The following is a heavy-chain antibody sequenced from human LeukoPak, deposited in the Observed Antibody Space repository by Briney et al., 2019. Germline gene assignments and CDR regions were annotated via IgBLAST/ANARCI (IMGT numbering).Heavy chain of an antibody. CDR2: TYYRSNWIY. J-gene: IGHJ4*02. Sequence: SQTLSLTCAISGDSVSSNSAAWNWIRQSPSRGLEWLGRTYYRSNWIYESAASVKSRITINPDTSKNQFSLQLNSVTPEDTAVYYCAREELRLGDYWGQGTLVTVSS. CDR1: GDSVSSNSAA. V-gene: IGHV6-1*01. CDR3: AREELRLGDY. D-gene: IGHD5-12*01.